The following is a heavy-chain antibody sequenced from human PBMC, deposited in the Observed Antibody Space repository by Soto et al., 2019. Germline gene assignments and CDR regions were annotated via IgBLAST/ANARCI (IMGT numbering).Heavy chain of an antibody. V-gene: IGHV3-21*01. CDR1: GFTFSSYS. Sequence: PGGSLRLSCAASGFTFSSYSMNWVRQAPGEGLEWVSSISSSSSYIYYADSVKGRFTISRDNAKNSLYLQMNSLRAEDTAVYYCARDKVVVPAAIYAPHGMAVWGQGTTVTVSS. CDR3: ARDKVVVPAAIYAPHGMAV. D-gene: IGHD2-2*02. J-gene: IGHJ6*02. CDR2: ISSSSSYI.